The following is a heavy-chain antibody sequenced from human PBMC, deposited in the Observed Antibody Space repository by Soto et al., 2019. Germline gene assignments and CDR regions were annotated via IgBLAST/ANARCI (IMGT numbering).Heavy chain of an antibody. CDR3: ACVRGSSGYYPYYYYGMDV. V-gene: IGHV1-18*01. Sequence: QVQLVQSGAEVKKPGASVKVSCKASGYTFTSYGISWVRQAPGQGLEWMGWISAYNGNTNYAQKLQGRVTMTTDTSTSTAYMELRSLRSDDTAVYYCACVRGSSGYYPYYYYGMDVWGQGTTVTVSS. J-gene: IGHJ6*02. CDR1: GYTFTSYG. D-gene: IGHD3-22*01. CDR2: ISAYNGNT.